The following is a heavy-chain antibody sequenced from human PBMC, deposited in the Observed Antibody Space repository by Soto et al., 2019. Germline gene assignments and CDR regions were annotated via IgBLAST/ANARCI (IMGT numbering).Heavy chain of an antibody. CDR2: IYYSGNT. Sequence: SEKLSLTCSVSSASPSSSTYYWSWIRQPPGRGPEGIGSIYYSGNTYYKPSLKSRVSISIDTSRNQFSLKLTSVTAADTGVYYCASSSPFHYWGPGILVTVCS. CDR3: ASSSPFHY. CDR1: SASPSSSTYY. V-gene: IGHV4-39*01. D-gene: IGHD6-6*01. J-gene: IGHJ4*02.